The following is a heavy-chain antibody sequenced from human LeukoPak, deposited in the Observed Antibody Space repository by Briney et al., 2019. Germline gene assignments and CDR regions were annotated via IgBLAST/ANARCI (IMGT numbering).Heavy chain of an antibody. Sequence: GGSLRLSCAASGFTVSSKYLSCVRKAPGKGLECVSIIYSGDSPYYADSVKGRFTVSRDNSKNTLFLQMNSLRAEDTAVYYCATVGGYGSHFDYWGQGTLVTVSS. D-gene: IGHD5-12*01. V-gene: IGHV3-53*01. CDR3: ATVGGYGSHFDY. CDR2: IYSGDSP. CDR1: GFTVSSKY. J-gene: IGHJ4*02.